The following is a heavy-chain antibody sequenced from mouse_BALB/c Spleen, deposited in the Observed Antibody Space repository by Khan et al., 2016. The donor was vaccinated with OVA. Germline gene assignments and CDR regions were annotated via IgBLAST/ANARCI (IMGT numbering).Heavy chain of an antibody. J-gene: IGHJ4*01. Sequence: QLVQSGGGLVQPGGSRKLSCAASGFTFSSFGMHWVRQAPEKGLEWVAYISSGSSTIYYADTVKGRFTISRDNPKNTLFLQMTSLRSEDTAMYYCARSRLRYAMDYWGQGTSVTVSS. CDR3: ARSRLRYAMDY. CDR1: GFTFSSFG. D-gene: IGHD1-1*01. V-gene: IGHV5-17*02. CDR2: ISSGSSTI.